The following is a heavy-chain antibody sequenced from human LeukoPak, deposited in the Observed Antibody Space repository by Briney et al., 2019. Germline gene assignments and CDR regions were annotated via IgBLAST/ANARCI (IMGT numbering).Heavy chain of an antibody. CDR1: GITFSSYW. Sequence: GGSLRLSCAASGITFSSYWMQWVRQAPGKGLVWVSRINSDGSTTTYADSVKGRFTISRDNAKNTLYLQVNSLRAEDTAVYYCVRRGNAFDMWGQGTTVIVSS. CDR2: INSDGSTT. V-gene: IGHV3-74*01. D-gene: IGHD3-10*01. J-gene: IGHJ3*02. CDR3: VRRGNAFDM.